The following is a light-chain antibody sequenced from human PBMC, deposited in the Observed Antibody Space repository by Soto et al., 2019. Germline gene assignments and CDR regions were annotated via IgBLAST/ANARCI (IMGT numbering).Light chain of an antibody. Sequence: DIVMTPSPATLSVSPGERATLSCRARKSVSSNLAWYQQKPGQAPRLLIYCASTRATGIPARFSGSGSGTEFTLTISSLQSEDFAVYYCQQYNNWPPWTFGQGTKVEIK. CDR1: KSVSSN. V-gene: IGKV3-15*01. CDR2: CAS. J-gene: IGKJ1*01. CDR3: QQYNNWPPWT.